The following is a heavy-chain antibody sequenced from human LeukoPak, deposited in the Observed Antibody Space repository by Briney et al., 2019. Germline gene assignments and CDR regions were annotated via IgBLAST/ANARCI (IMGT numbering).Heavy chain of an antibody. J-gene: IGHJ4*02. CDR1: GFTFSTYW. D-gene: IGHD6-19*01. CDR2: IKQDGSER. V-gene: IGHV3-7*01. CDR3: ARDKVAGSMAGSNFDY. Sequence: GGSLRLSCAASGFTFSTYWMSWVRQVPGKGLEWVANIKQDGSERNYVDSVKGRFTISRDNAKNSLYLQMNSLRVEDTAVYYCARDKVAGSMAGSNFDYWGQGTLVTVSS.